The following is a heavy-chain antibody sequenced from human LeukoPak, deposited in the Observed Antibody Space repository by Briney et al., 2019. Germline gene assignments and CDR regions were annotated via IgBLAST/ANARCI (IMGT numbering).Heavy chain of an antibody. Sequence: ASVQVSCKASGYTGTGYYRHWVRQAPGQGLEWMEWINPNSGGTNYAQKFQGRVTMTRDTSISTAYMELSRLRSDDTAVYYCARDLIAVAGTNSLSFDYWGQGPLVTVSS. CDR2: INPNSGGT. D-gene: IGHD6-19*01. CDR1: GYTGTGYY. V-gene: IGHV1-2*02. CDR3: ARDLIAVAGTNSLSFDY. J-gene: IGHJ4*02.